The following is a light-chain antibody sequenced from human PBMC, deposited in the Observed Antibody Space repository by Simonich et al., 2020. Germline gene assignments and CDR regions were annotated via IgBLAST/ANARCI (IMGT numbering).Light chain of an antibody. CDR1: QDISNY. CDR2: DAS. J-gene: IGKJ3*01. CDR3: QQYDNLPFT. Sequence: DIQMTQSPSSLSASVGDRVTITCPDSQDISNYLNWYQQKPGKAPKLLIYDASNLETGVPSRFSGIGSGTYFTFTISSLQPEDIATYYCQQYDNLPFTFGPGTKVDIK. V-gene: IGKV1-33*01.